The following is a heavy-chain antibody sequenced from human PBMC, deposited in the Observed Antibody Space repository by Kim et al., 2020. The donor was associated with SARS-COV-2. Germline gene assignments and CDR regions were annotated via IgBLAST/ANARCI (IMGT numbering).Heavy chain of an antibody. D-gene: IGHD2-2*01. CDR2: ISYDGSNK. CDR3: ARDTEDCSSTSCYVDY. CDR1: GFTFSSYG. Sequence: GGSLRLSCAASGFTFSSYGIHWVRQAPGKGLEWVAIISYDGSNKYYADSVKGRFTISRDNSKNTLYLQMNSLRAEDTAVYYCARDTEDCSSTSCYVDYWGQGTLVTVSS. J-gene: IGHJ4*02. V-gene: IGHV3-33*05.